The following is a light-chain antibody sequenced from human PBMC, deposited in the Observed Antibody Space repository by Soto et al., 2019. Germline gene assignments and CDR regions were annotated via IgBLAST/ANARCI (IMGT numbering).Light chain of an antibody. V-gene: IGKV1-39*01. CDR2: GAS. CDR3: QQSYNTPWA. J-gene: IGKJ1*01. CDR1: QSISTS. Sequence: IQMPQSPDSLSASVGDKVTITCRASQSISTSLNWYQQERGKAPKLLIYGASGVHSGVPSRFSGSGSGTDFTLNISSLQPEDRATYYCQQSYNTPWAFGQGTKVAI.